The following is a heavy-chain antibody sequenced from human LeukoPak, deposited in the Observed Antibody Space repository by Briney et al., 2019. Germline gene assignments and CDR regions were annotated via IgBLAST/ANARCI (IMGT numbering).Heavy chain of an antibody. J-gene: IGHJ4*02. CDR1: GYTFTSYH. CDR3: ARDRGYSYGLPSYYFDY. V-gene: IGHV1-46*01. Sequence: PWASVKVSCKASGYTFTSYHMHWVRQAPGQGLEWMGLINPSGGSTSYAQKFQGRVTMTRDMSTSTVYMELSSLRSEDTAVYYCARDRGYSYGLPSYYFDYWGQGTLVTVSS. CDR2: INPSGGST. D-gene: IGHD5-18*01.